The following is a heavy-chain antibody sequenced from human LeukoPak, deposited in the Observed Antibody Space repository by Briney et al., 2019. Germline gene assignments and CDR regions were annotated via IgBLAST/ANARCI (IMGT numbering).Heavy chain of an antibody. CDR2: IYHSGTT. V-gene: IGHV4-38-2*02. Sequence: PSETLSLTCSVSNYSISRTYHWGWIRQPPGKGLEWIGTIYHSGTTYYSPSLKSRVTISVDTSKNQFSLKLSSVTAADTAVYYCAGEYSSSLDYWGQGTLVTVSS. CDR1: NYSISRTYH. D-gene: IGHD6-13*01. CDR3: AGEYSSSLDY. J-gene: IGHJ4*02.